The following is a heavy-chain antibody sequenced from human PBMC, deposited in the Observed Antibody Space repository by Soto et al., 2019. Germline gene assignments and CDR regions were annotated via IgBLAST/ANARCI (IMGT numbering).Heavy chain of an antibody. CDR2: ISYDGSNK. D-gene: IGHD5-18*01. V-gene: IGHV3-30*18. J-gene: IGHJ4*01. Sequence: GGSLRLSCAASGFTFSSYGMHWVRQAPGKGLEWVAVISYDGSNKYYADSVKGRFTISRDNSKNTLYLQMNSLRAEDTAVYYCAKESVVDTAMARGGLDYWGHGTLVTVSS. CDR3: AKESVVDTAMARGGLDY. CDR1: GFTFSSYG.